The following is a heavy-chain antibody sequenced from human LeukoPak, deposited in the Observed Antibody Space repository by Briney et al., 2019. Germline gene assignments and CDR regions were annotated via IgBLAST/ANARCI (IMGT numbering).Heavy chain of an antibody. CDR3: ARGSYSIYYMDV. CDR1: GYTFTSYY. D-gene: IGHD4-11*01. J-gene: IGHJ6*03. Sequence: ASVKVSCKASGYTFTSYYMHWVRQAPGQGLEWMGWISGYNGNTNYAQNLQGRVTMTTDTSTSTAYMELRSLRSDDTAVYYCARGSYSIYYMDVWGKGTTVTVSS. V-gene: IGHV1-18*04. CDR2: ISGYNGNT.